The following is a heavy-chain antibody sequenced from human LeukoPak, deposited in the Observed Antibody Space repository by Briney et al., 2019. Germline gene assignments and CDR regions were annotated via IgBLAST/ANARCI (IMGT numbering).Heavy chain of an antibody. CDR1: GFTFDDYG. CDR2: INWNGGST. J-gene: IGHJ4*02. D-gene: IGHD6-13*01. CDR3: ARDDVGSSWYAVDY. V-gene: IGHV3-20*04. Sequence: PGGSLRLSCAASGFTFDDYGMSWVRQAPGKGLEWVSGINWNGGSTGYADSVKGRFTISRDNAKNSLYLQMNSLRAEDTALYYRARDDVGSSWYAVDYWGQGTLVTVSS.